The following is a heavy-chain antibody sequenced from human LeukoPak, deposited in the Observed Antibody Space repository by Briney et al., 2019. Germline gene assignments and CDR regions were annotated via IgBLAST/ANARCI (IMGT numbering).Heavy chain of an antibody. CDR1: GFTLSSYY. CDR3: VRGCSTTKCPADY. J-gene: IGHJ4*02. CDR2: SSPDGTNP. Sequence: GGSLRLACAVSGFTLSSYYLHWVRQAPGGGLGWVLQSSPDGTNPTYADAVKGRFTISRDNSKNTLYLQMGSLRAEDTAVYYCVRGCSTTKCPADYWGQGTLVTVSS. D-gene: IGHD2-2*01. V-gene: IGHV3-74*01.